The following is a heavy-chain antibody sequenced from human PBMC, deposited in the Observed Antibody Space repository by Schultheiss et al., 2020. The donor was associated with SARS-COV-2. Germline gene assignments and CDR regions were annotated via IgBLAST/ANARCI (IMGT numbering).Heavy chain of an antibody. J-gene: IGHJ6*03. D-gene: IGHD3-3*01. CDR2: IYYSGST. CDR1: GGSISSYY. CDR3: ARGSYDFCSSYYYYYMDV. V-gene: IGHV4-59*01. Sequence: SETLSLTCTVSGGSISSYYWSWIRQPPGKGLEWIGYIYYSGSTNYNPSLKSRVTISVDTSKNQFSLKLSSVTAADTAVYYCARGSYDFCSSYYYYYMDVWGKGTTVTVSS.